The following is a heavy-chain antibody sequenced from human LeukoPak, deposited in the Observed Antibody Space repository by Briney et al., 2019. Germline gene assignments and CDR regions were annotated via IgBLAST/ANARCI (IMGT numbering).Heavy chain of an antibody. CDR3: AKDHGEGSYFPVPDY. V-gene: IGHV3-23*01. J-gene: IGHJ4*02. D-gene: IGHD3-10*01. Sequence: PGGSLRLSCAASGFTFSSYAMSWVRQAPGKGLEWVSAISGSGGSTYYADSVKGRFTISKDNSKNTLYLQMNSLRAEDTAVYYCAKDHGEGSYFPVPDYWGQGTLVTVSS. CDR2: ISGSGGST. CDR1: GFTFSSYA.